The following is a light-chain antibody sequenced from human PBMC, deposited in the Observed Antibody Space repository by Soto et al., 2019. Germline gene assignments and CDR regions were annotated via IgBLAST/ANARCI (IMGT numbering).Light chain of an antibody. CDR2: EVS. Sequence: QSALTQPPSASGAPGQSVTISCTGTSSDVGADNFVSWYQQHPGKAPKLMIFEVSKRPSGVPDRFSGSKSGTTASLTVSGVQAEAEDDYYCSSYAGSTTRFGTGTKLTVL. CDR3: SSYAGSTTR. CDR1: SSDVGADNF. V-gene: IGLV2-8*01. J-gene: IGLJ1*01.